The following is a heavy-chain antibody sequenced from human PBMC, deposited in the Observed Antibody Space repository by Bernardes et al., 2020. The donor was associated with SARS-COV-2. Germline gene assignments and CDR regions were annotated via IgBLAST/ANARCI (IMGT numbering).Heavy chain of an antibody. CDR2: ISWNSGSI. CDR1: GFTFGDYA. J-gene: IGHJ4*02. CDR3: AKALYGTLNFDY. D-gene: IGHD3-16*01. V-gene: IGHV3-9*01. Sequence: SLRLSCAASGFTFGDYAMHWVRQAPGTGLEWVSGISWNSGSIGYADSVKGRFTISRDNAKNSLYLQMNSLRAEDTALYYCAKALYGTLNFDYWGQGTLVTVSS.